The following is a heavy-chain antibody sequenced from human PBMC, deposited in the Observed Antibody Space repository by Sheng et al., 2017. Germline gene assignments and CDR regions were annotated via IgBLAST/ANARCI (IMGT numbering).Heavy chain of an antibody. CDR3: AREGYYGSGKERKLGVGSFDY. CDR1: GGTFSSYA. V-gene: IGHV1-69*05. CDR2: IIPIFGTA. D-gene: IGHD3-10*01. J-gene: IGHJ4*02. Sequence: QVQLVQSGAEVKKPGSSVKVSCKASGGTFSSYAISWVRQAPGQGLESMGGIIPIFGTANYAQKFQGRVTITTDESTSTAYMELSSLRSEDTAVYYCAREGYYGSGKERKLGVGSFDYWGQGTLVTVSS.